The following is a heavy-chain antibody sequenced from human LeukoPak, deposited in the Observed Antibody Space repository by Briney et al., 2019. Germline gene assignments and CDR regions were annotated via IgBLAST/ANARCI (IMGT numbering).Heavy chain of an antibody. D-gene: IGHD3-22*01. Sequence: PGGSLRLSCAASGFTFSSYAMSWVRQAPGKGLEWVSAISGSGGSTYYADSVKGRFTISRDNSKNTLYLQMNSLRAEDTAVYYCPKVDYYDSSGYYLSLNGMDVWGQGTTVTVSS. J-gene: IGHJ6*02. V-gene: IGHV3-23*01. CDR1: GFTFSSYA. CDR3: PKVDYYDSSGYYLSLNGMDV. CDR2: ISGSGGST.